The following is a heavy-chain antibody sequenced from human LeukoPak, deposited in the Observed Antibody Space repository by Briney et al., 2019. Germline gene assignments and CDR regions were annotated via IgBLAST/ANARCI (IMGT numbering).Heavy chain of an antibody. V-gene: IGHV3-21*01. Sequence: GGSLRLSCAASGFTFSSYSMSWVRQAPGEGLEWVSSISSSSSYIYYADSVKGRFTISRDNAKNSLYLQMNSLRAEDTAVYYCARDRTSGCSGGSCYNGGFDYWGQGTLVTVYS. CDR3: ARDRTSGCSGGSCYNGGFDY. D-gene: IGHD2-15*01. CDR2: ISSSSSYI. J-gene: IGHJ4*02. CDR1: GFTFSSYS.